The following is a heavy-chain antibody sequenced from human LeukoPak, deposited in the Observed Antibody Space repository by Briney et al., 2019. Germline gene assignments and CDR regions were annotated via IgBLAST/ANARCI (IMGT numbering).Heavy chain of an antibody. Sequence: SETLSLTCTVSGGSLTNYYWNWIRQPPGRGLEWIGSIFYSGSTNYNPSLKSRVTVSLDTPKNQFSLKLSSVTAADTAVYYCARFSISWSYFDSWGQGTLVTVSS. CDR3: ARFSISWSYFDS. D-gene: IGHD6-13*01. J-gene: IGHJ4*02. CDR2: IFYSGST. CDR1: GGSLTNYY. V-gene: IGHV4-59*08.